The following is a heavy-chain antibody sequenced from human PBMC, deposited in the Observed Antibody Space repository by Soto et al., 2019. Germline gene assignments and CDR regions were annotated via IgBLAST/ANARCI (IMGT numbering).Heavy chain of an antibody. CDR1: GYSFSSYW. V-gene: IGHV5-10-1*01. J-gene: IGHJ4*02. CDR3: ARRIYNGYEIFDY. Sequence: GESLKISCKGSGYSFSSYWITWVRQMPGEALEWMGRISPSDSYTDYSPTFQGHVSISTDKYTSTVYLEWSSLKASDTAIYYCARRIYNGYEIFDYWGQGTRVTVSS. D-gene: IGHD5-12*01. CDR2: ISPSDSYT.